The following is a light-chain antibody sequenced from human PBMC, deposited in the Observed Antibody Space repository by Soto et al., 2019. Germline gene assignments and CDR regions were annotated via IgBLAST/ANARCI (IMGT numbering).Light chain of an antibody. CDR3: QQSYGTPRT. V-gene: IGKV1-39*01. CDR1: RSISTY. J-gene: IGKJ2*01. CDR2: TTS. Sequence: DIQMTQSPSSLSASVGDRVTITCLASRSISTYLNWYQQKLGTAPKLLSYTTSNLHSGVPSRFIGNGSGTDFTRTISSLQPEDIATYYCQQSYGTPRTFGQGTKLEI.